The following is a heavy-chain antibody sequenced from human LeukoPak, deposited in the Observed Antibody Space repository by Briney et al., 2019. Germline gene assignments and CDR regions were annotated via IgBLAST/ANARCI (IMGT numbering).Heavy chain of an antibody. Sequence: ASVKVSCKASGGTFSSYAISWVRQAPGQGLEWMGWISAYNGNTNYAQKLQGRVTMTTDTSTSTAYMELRSLRSDDTAVYYCARDFRYYYDSSGYYYFNRSPDYWGQGTLVTVSS. J-gene: IGHJ4*02. D-gene: IGHD3-22*01. V-gene: IGHV1-18*01. CDR1: GGTFSSYA. CDR2: ISAYNGNT. CDR3: ARDFRYYYDSSGYYYFNRSPDY.